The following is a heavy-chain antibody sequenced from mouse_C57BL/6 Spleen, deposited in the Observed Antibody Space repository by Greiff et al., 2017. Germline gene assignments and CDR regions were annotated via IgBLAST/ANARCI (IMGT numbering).Heavy chain of an antibody. V-gene: IGHV3-6*01. D-gene: IGHD2-1*01. Sequence: EVQRVESGPGLVKPSQSLSLTCSVTGYSITSGYYWNWIRQFPGNKLEWLGYISYDGSNNYNPYLKNQISITRDTSKNQFFLKLNAVTTEDTATYYCARAAIYYGNYGAMDYWGQGTSVTVSS. CDR2: ISYDGSN. CDR3: ARAAIYYGNYGAMDY. J-gene: IGHJ4*01. CDR1: GYSITSGYY.